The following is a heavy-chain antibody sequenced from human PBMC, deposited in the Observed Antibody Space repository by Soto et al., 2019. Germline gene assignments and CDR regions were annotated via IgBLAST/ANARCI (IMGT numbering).Heavy chain of an antibody. Sequence: SETLSLTCTVSGGSIGRGGYYWSWIRQHPGKGLEWIGYIYYSGTSYYNPSLKSRVTISVDTSTNQFSLKLSSVTAADTAVYYCAIRVISRIRIYSFDYWGQGTLVTVSS. CDR2: IYYSGTS. CDR1: GGSIGRGGYY. D-gene: IGHD2-21*01. J-gene: IGHJ4*02. CDR3: AIRVISRIRIYSFDY. V-gene: IGHV4-31*03.